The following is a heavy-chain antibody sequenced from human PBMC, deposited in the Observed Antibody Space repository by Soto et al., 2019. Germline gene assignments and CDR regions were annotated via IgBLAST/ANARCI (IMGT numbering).Heavy chain of an antibody. D-gene: IGHD6-13*01. CDR1: GYTFTSYA. Sequence: QVQLVQSGAEVKKPGASVKVSCKASGYTFTSYAMHWVRQAPGQRLEWMGWINVGNGNTKYSQRFQGRVTITRDTSASTADMELSSLRSEGTAVYYCARARIIATFDSWGQGSLVTVSS. V-gene: IGHV1-3*01. CDR2: INVGNGNT. J-gene: IGHJ4*02. CDR3: ARARIIATFDS.